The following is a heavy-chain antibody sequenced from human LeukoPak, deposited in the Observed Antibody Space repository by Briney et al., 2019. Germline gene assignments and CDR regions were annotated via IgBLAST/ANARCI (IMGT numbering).Heavy chain of an antibody. CDR1: GFTFSSHW. CDR2: IHQNGNTK. D-gene: IGHD3-16*01. CDR3: ARDPDELLGVPLDY. V-gene: IGHV3-7*01. Sequence: GGSLRLSCAASGFTFSSHWMNWVRQAPGKGLEWVANIHQNGNTKNYVDSVKGRFTISRDNAKNSLYLQMNSLRAEDTAVYYCARDPDELLGVPLDYWGQGALVTVSS. J-gene: IGHJ4*02.